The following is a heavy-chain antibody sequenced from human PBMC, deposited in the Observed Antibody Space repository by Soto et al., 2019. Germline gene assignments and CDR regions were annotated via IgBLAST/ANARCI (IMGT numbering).Heavy chain of an antibody. CDR3: ARDGIAAAAPANWFDP. V-gene: IGHV1-46*01. CDR2: INPSGGST. J-gene: IGHJ5*02. CDR1: GYTFTSYY. D-gene: IGHD6-13*01. Sequence: QVQLVQSGAEVKKPGASVKVSCKASGYTFTSYYMHWVRQAPGQGLEWMGIINPSGGSTSYAQKFQGRVTMTRDTSTSTVYMELGSLRSEDTAVYYCARDGIAAAAPANWFDPWGQGTLVTVSS.